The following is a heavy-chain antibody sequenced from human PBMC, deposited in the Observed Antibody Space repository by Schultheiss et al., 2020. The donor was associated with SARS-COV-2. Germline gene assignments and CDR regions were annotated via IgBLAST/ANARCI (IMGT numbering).Heavy chain of an antibody. CDR1: GDSISSSDW. D-gene: IGHD6-13*01. V-gene: IGHV4-4*02. J-gene: IGHJ4*02. CDR2: IHHSGAT. CDR3: ARVTSSWVPYFDY. Sequence: SETLSLTCAVSGDSISSSDWWSWVRQPPGKGLEWIGEIHHSGATHYNPSLNSRVTMSIDKSKSQFSLKLNSVTAADTALYYCARVTSSWVPYFDYWGQGTLVTVSS.